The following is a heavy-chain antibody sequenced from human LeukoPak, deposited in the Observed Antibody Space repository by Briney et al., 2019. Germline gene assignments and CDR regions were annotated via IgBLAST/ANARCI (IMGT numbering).Heavy chain of an antibody. CDR3: ARGDFYDMYSYYYMDV. V-gene: IGHV1-69*06. CDR2: IIPTFGTV. D-gene: IGHD3-22*01. Sequence: ASVKVSCKASRGTFGNSAIVWVRQAPGQGLEWMGGIIPTFGTVKYAPKFQDRVTVSVDKSTETAYMEIHMERSDDTAFYFCARGDFYDMYSYYYMDVWGQGTTVTVSS. J-gene: IGHJ6*03. CDR1: RGTFGNSA.